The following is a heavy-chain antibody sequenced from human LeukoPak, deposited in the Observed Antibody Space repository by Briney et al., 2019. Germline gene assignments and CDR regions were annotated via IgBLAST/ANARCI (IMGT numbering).Heavy chain of an antibody. D-gene: IGHD3-10*01. CDR3: ARGTRNYYGSGSYNPHRYWFDP. CDR2: MNPNSGNT. Sequence: GASVKVSCKASGYTFTSYDINWVRQATGQGLEWMGWMNPNSGNTGYAQKFQGRVTITRNTSISTAYMELSSLRSEDTAVYYCARGTRNYYGSGSYNPHRYWFDPWGQGTLVTVSS. J-gene: IGHJ5*02. CDR1: GYTFTSYD. V-gene: IGHV1-8*03.